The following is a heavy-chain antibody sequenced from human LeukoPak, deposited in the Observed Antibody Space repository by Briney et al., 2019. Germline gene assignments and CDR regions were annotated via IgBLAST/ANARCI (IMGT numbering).Heavy chain of an antibody. D-gene: IGHD3-3*01. CDR3: ARDHSQNDSWSGYYRGAAGNWFDP. Sequence: ASVKVSCKASGYTFTGYYMHWVRQAPGQGLEWMGRINPNSGGTNYAQKFQGRVTMTRDTSISTAYMELSRLRSDDTAVYYCARDHSQNDSWSGYYRGAAGNWFDPWGQGTLVTVSS. J-gene: IGHJ5*02. V-gene: IGHV1-2*06. CDR1: GYTFTGYY. CDR2: INPNSGGT.